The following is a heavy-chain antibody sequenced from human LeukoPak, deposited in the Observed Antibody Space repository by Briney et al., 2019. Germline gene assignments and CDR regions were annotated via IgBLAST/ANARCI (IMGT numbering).Heavy chain of an antibody. D-gene: IGHD3-16*01. CDR3: ARDYTQYYYYYYMDV. CDR1: GFTFSSYW. Sequence: PGGSLRLSCAASGFTFSSYWMHWVRQAPGKGLVWVSRIDSGGSSTSYADSVKGRFTISRDNAKNTLYLQMNSLRAEDTAVYYCARDYTQYYYYYYMDVWGKGTTVTVSS. CDR2: IDSGGSST. V-gene: IGHV3-74*01. J-gene: IGHJ6*03.